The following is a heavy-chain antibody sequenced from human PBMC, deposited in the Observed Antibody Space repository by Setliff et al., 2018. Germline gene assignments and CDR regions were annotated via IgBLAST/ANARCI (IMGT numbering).Heavy chain of an antibody. J-gene: IGHJ3*02. CDR3: ARGWGSGWSKEGAFDI. D-gene: IGHD6-19*01. CDR2: INHSGGT. Sequence: SETLSLTCAVSGYSISSGYYWSWLRQPPGKGLEWIGEINHSGGTNYNPSLKSRVTISVDTSKNQFSLKLSSVTAADTAVYYCARGWGSGWSKEGAFDIWGQGTMVTVSS. V-gene: IGHV4-34*01. CDR1: GYSISSGYY.